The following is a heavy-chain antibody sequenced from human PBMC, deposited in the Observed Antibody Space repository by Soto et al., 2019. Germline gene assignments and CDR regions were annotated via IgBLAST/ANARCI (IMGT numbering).Heavy chain of an antibody. CDR2: ISTYNGNT. D-gene: IGHD6-19*01. V-gene: IGHV1-18*01. CDR3: ARDRGSGWFIY. CDR1: GYTFSSYG. Sequence: ASVKVSCKASGYTFSSYGLSWVRQAPGQGLQWMGWISTYNGNTNYAQNVQGRVTMTTDTSMGIAYMELRSLRSDDTAVYYCARDRGSGWFIYWGQGTLVTVSS. J-gene: IGHJ4*02.